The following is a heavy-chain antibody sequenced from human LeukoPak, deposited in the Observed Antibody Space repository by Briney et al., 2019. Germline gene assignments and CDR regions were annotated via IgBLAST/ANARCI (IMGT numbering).Heavy chain of an antibody. CDR1: GSSLSTSGVG. J-gene: IGHJ4*02. V-gene: IGHV2-5*02. Sequence: SRPTLVKPTQTLTLTPTFSGSSLSTSGVGVGWIRQPPGKALEWLALIYWDDDKRYSPSLKRKLTITKDASKNNVVLTMTNMDPVDTDTYYCALYFDWLLAYWGQGTLVTVSS. CDR3: ALYFDWLLAY. D-gene: IGHD3-9*01. CDR2: IYWDDDK.